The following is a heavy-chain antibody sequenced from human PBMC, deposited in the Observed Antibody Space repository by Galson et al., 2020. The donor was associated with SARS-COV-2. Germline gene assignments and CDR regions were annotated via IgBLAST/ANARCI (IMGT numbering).Heavy chain of an antibody. CDR3: ARLRYYDDSSGYYAPDY. D-gene: IGHD3-22*01. Sequence: ASVKVSCKPSGYTFTGHYMHWVRQAPGQGLEWMGWINPNSGGTKYAQKFQGRVTMTRDTSISTAYMELSRLRSDDTAVYYCARLRYYDDSSGYYAPDYWGQGALVTVSS. CDR1: GYTFTGHY. J-gene: IGHJ4*02. V-gene: IGHV1-2*02. CDR2: INPNSGGT.